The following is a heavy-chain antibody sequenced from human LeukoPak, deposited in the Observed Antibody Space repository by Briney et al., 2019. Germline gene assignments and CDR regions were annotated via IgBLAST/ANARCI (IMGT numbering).Heavy chain of an antibody. CDR3: AKDANWGSGNWFDP. CDR2: ISSSTNFI. J-gene: IGHJ5*02. D-gene: IGHD7-27*01. Sequence: PGGSLRLSCAASGFTISSYWMSWVRQAPGKGLEWVSSISSSTNFIYYADSVKGRFTISRDNAKNSLYLQMNSLRAEDTAVYYCAKDANWGSGNWFDPWGQGTLVTVSS. V-gene: IGHV3-21*04. CDR1: GFTISSYW.